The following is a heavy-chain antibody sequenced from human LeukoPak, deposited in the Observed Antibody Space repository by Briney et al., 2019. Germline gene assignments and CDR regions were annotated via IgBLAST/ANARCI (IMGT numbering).Heavy chain of an antibody. CDR2: IYYSGST. V-gene: IGHV4-39*01. CDR1: GGSISSSSYY. D-gene: IGHD6-6*01. CDR3: ASLGYDPSSSSPYAFDY. J-gene: IGHJ4*02. Sequence: PSETLSLTCTVSGGSISSSSYYWGWIRQPPGKGLEWIGSIYYSGSTYYNPFLKSRVTISADTSKNQFSLKLSSVTAADTAVYYCASLGYDPSSSSPYAFDYWGQGTLVTVSS.